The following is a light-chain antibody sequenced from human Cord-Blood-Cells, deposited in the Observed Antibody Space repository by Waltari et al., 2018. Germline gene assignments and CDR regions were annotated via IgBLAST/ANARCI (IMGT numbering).Light chain of an antibody. J-gene: IGLJ2*01. CDR3: QAWDSSTAV. CDR2: QDR. CDR1: KLGDKY. Sequence: SYELTQPPSVSVSPGQTASITCSGDKLGDKYACWYQQKPGQSPVLVIYQDRKGPSGSPGRVSGSNSGNTATLTISGTQAMDEADYYCQAWDSSTAVFGGGTKLTVL. V-gene: IGLV3-1*01.